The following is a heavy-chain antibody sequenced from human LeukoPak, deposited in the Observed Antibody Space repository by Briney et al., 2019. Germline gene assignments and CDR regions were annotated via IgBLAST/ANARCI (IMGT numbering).Heavy chain of an antibody. J-gene: IGHJ5*02. V-gene: IGHV4-59*01. CDR1: GGSINGYY. D-gene: IGHD2-8*01. CDR2: IHSTGTT. CDR3: ARYVTRNGPNWFDP. Sequence: SETLSLTCGVSGGSINGYYWGWIRQPPGKGLEWIGWIHSTGTTKYDPSLTGRVTISVTTSKNQFSLKLTSVTAADTAFYYCARYVTRNGPNWFDPWGRGTLITVSS.